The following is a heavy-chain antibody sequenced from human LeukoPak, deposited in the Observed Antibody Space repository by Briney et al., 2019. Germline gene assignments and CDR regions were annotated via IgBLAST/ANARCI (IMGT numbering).Heavy chain of an antibody. CDR1: GGSFSGYY. D-gene: IGHD6-13*01. J-gene: IGHJ2*01. V-gene: IGHV4-34*01. CDR3: AIGRSSRWNFFGHWYFDL. Sequence: PSETLSLTCAVYGGSFSGYYWNWIRQPPGKGLEWSGEINHIGSTNYSPSLKSRGTISVDTYQNQSSLKLSSVTAADTAVYYCAIGRSSRWNFFGHWYFDLWGRDTLVTVSS. CDR2: INHIGST.